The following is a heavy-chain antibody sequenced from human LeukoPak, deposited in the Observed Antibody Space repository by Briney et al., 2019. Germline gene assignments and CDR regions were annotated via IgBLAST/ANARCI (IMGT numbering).Heavy chain of an antibody. V-gene: IGHV4-59*01. J-gene: IGHJ5*02. CDR2: IYYSGST. D-gene: IGHD4-17*01. Sequence: PSETLSLTCTVSGGSISSYYWSWIRQPPGKGLEWIGYIYYSGSTNYNPSLKSRVTISVDTSKNQFSLKLSSVTAADTAVYYYARAWRHGDWFDPWGQGTLVTVSS. CDR1: GGSISSYY. CDR3: ARAWRHGDWFDP.